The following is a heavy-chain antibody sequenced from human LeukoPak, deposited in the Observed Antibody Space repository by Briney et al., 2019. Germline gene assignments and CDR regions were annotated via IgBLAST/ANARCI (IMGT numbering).Heavy chain of an antibody. D-gene: IGHD3-3*01. CDR1: GFTFSSYA. CDR3: TKEIRDFWSSDY. Sequence: AGGSLRLSCAASGFTFSSYAMSWVRQAPGKGLEWVSAISGSGGSTYHADSVKGRFTLSRDNSKNTLYLQMNSLRAEDTAVYYCTKEIRDFWSSDYWGQGTLVTVSS. CDR2: ISGSGGST. V-gene: IGHV3-23*01. J-gene: IGHJ4*02.